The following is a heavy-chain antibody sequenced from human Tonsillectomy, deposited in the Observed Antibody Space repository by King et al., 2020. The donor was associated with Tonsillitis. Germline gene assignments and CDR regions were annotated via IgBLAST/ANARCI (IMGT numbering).Heavy chain of an antibody. J-gene: IGHJ4*02. CDR1: GYTFTTYG. CDR3: AREEKYLEWLGY. D-gene: IGHD3-3*01. V-gene: IGHV1-18*01. CDR2: ISGYKGNI. Sequence: QLVQSGAEVKKPGASVKVSCKTSGYTFTTYGISWVRQDPGEGLEWMGWISGYKGNIKYAQKFQGRVTMTTDTSTSTAYMELRSLRSDDTAVYYCAREEKYLEWLGYWGQGTLVTVSS.